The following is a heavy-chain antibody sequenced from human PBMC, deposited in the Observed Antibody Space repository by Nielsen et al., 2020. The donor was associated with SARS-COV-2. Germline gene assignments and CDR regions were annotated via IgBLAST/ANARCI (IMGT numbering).Heavy chain of an antibody. D-gene: IGHD1-14*01. J-gene: IGHJ4*02. V-gene: IGHV4-30-4*08. Sequence: SETLSLTCTVSGGSISSGGYYWSWIRQHPGKGLEWIGYIYYSGSTYYNPSLKSRVTISVDTSKNQFSLKLSSVTAADTAVYYCARYPTRKYYFDYWGQGTLVTVSS. CDR2: IYYSGST. CDR1: GGSISSGGYY. CDR3: ARYPTRKYYFDY.